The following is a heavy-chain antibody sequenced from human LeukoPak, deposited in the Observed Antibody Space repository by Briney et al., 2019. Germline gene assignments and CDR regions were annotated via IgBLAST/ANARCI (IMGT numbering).Heavy chain of an antibody. D-gene: IGHD2-15*01. CDR2: ISYDGSNK. V-gene: IGHV3-30*18. CDR1: GFTFSSYG. Sequence: GGSLRLSCAASGFTFSSYGMHWVRQAPGKGLEWVAVISYDGSNKYYADSVKGRFTISRDNSKNTLYLQMNSLRAEDTAVYYCAKDLEDCSGGSCYYYYYGMDVWGQGTTVTVSS. CDR3: AKDLEDCSGGSCYYYYYGMDV. J-gene: IGHJ6*02.